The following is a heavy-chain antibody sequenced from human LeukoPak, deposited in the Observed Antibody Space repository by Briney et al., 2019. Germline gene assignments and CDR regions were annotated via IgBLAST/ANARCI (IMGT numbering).Heavy chain of an antibody. V-gene: IGHV3-23*01. Sequence: GGSLRLSCAASEFTFSSSAMSWVRQAPGKGLEWVSAISGSGGSTYYADSVKGRFTISRDNSKNTLYLQMNSLRAEDTAVYYCAKPPYYYDSSGYYYDFDYWGQGTLVTVSS. CDR3: AKPPYYYDSSGYYYDFDY. CDR2: ISGSGGST. J-gene: IGHJ4*02. CDR1: EFTFSSSA. D-gene: IGHD3-22*01.